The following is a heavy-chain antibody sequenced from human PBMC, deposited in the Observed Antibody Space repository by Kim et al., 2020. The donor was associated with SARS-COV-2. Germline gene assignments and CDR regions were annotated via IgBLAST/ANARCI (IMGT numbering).Heavy chain of an antibody. J-gene: IGHJ5*02. CDR3: ARHRYSIGWYGYNNWFDP. Sequence: SETLSLTCSVSGGSISSSSYYWGWIRQPPGKGLEWIGSIYYSGSTYYNPSLKSRVTISVDTSKNQFSLKLSSVTAADTAVYYCARHRYSIGWYGYNNWFDPWGQGTLVTVSS. D-gene: IGHD6-19*01. CDR1: GGSISSSSYY. V-gene: IGHV4-39*01. CDR2: IYYSGST.